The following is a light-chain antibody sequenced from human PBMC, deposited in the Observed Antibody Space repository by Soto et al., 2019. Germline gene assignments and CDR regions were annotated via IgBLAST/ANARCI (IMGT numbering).Light chain of an antibody. Sequence: ELVLTQYQGTLSWSPGERATISCRASQSVSSSYLAWYQQKPGQAPRIFIYGASSSATGIPDRFRGSGSGEAFALTISRRDPEEYAVHYFQQYGSSPWTSGQGTKVPI. J-gene: IGKJ1*01. CDR2: GAS. CDR1: QSVSSSY. CDR3: QQYGSSPWT. V-gene: IGKV3-20*01.